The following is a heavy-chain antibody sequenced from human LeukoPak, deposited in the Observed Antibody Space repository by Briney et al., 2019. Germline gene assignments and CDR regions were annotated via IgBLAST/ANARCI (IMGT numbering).Heavy chain of an antibody. D-gene: IGHD2/OR15-2a*01. V-gene: IGHV3-23*01. CDR2: IRCSCGST. Sequence: PGGSLRLSCAASGFTFSSYAMSWVRQAPGKGLEGVSAIRCSCGSTYYADSVKGRFTISRDNSKNTLYLQMNSLRAEDTAVYYCAKDSVFYLWDYWGQGTLVTASS. CDR3: AKDSVFYLWDY. CDR1: GFTFSSYA. J-gene: IGHJ4*02.